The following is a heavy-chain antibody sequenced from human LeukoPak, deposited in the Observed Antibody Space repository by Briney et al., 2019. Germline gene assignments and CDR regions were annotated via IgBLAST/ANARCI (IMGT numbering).Heavy chain of an antibody. CDR3: ARVTASIAAGGFDY. CDR2: INHSGST. D-gene: IGHD6-13*01. J-gene: IGHJ4*02. CDR1: GGSFSGYY. Sequence: SETLSLTCAVYGGSFSGYYWSWIRQPPGKGLESIGEINHSGSTNYNPSLKSRVTISVDTSKNQFSLKLSSVTAADTAVYYCARVTASIAAGGFDYWGQGSLVTVSS. V-gene: IGHV4-34*01.